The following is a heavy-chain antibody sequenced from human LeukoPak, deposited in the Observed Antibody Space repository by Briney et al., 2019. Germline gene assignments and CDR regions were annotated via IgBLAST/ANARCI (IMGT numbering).Heavy chain of an antibody. CDR3: ARLGYYYDSIRLGGMDV. Sequence: PSETLSLTCAVYGGSFSGYYWSWIRQPPGKGLEWIGEINHSGSTNYNPSLKSRVTISVDTSKNQFSLKLSSVTAADTAVYYCARLGYYYDSIRLGGMDVWGQGTTVTVSS. CDR1: GGSFSGYY. J-gene: IGHJ6*02. CDR2: INHSGST. V-gene: IGHV4-34*01. D-gene: IGHD3-22*01.